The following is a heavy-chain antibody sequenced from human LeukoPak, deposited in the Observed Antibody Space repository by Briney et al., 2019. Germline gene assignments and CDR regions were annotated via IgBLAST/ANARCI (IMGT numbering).Heavy chain of an antibody. CDR1: GGSVSSGSYY. V-gene: IGHV4-61*01. J-gene: IGHJ5*02. CDR2: IYYSGST. D-gene: IGHD2-15*01. Sequence: PSETLSLTCTVSGGSVSSGSYYWSWIRQPPGKGLEWIGYIYYSGSTNYNPSLKSRVTVSVDTSKNQLSLKLSSVTAADTAVYYCARDARPQSRYCSGGSCPFDPWGQGTLVTVSS. CDR3: ARDARPQSRYCSGGSCPFDP.